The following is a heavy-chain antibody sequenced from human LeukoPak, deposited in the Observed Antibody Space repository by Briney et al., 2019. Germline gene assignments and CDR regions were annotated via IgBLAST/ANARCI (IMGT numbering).Heavy chain of an antibody. CDR1: GFTFSSYE. CDR3: ARDDYTFFGDAAFDI. V-gene: IGHV3-48*03. Sequence: GGSLRLSCTASGFTFSSYEMNWVRQAPGKGLEWVGYISSSGNTIHYADAVKGRFTIPRDNGKNSLYLQMNSLRAEDTAVYYCARDDYTFFGDAAFDIWGQGTMVTVSS. CDR2: ISSSGNTI. D-gene: IGHD2/OR15-2a*01. J-gene: IGHJ3*02.